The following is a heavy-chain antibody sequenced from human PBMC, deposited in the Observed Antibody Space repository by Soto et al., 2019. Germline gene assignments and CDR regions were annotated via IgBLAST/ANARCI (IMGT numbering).Heavy chain of an antibody. CDR2: INHSGST. CDR1: GGSSSGYY. V-gene: IGHV4-34*01. CDR3: ARGAWQLDNWFDP. J-gene: IGHJ5*02. Sequence: SETLSLTCAVYGGSSSGYYWSWIRQPPGKGLEWIGEINHSGSTNYNPSLKSRVTISVDTSKNQFSLKLSSVTAADTAVYYCARGAWQLDNWFDPWGQGTLVTVSS. D-gene: IGHD6-6*01.